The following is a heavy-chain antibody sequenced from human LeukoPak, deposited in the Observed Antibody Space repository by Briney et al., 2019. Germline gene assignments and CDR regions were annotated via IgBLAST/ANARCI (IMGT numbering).Heavy chain of an antibody. CDR3: ARGNPYYSSAEAVDY. CDR1: GYTFTSYD. CDR2: MNPNSGNT. J-gene: IGHJ4*02. D-gene: IGHD3-22*01. V-gene: IGHV1-8*01. Sequence: GASVKVSCKASGYTFTSYDINWVRRATGQGLEWMGWMNPNSGNTGYAQKFQGRVTMTRNTSISTAYMELSSLRSEDTAVYYCARGNPYYSSAEAVDYWGQGTLVTVSS.